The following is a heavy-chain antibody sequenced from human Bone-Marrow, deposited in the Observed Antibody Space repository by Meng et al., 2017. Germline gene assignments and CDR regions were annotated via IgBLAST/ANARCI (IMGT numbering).Heavy chain of an antibody. J-gene: IGHJ3*02. V-gene: IGHV3-73*02. Sequence: EVQLAESGGGLVQPGGSLKLSCAASGFIFSGSDIHWVRQASGKGLEWVGRIITKTNNYATAYAASVKGRFTISRDDSLTTAYLQMNSLRSEDTALYYCTVYITGHIWGRGTMVTVSS. CDR2: IITKTNNYAT. CDR3: TVYITGHI. CDR1: GFIFSGSD. D-gene: IGHD6-19*01.